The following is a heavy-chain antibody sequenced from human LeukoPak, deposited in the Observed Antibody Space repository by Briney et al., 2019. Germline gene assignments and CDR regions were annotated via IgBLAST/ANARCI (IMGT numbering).Heavy chain of an antibody. Sequence: ASVTVSCKASGYTFTSYGISWVRQAPGQGLEWMGWIIAYNGNTNYAQKLQGRVTMTTDTSTSTAYMELRSLRSDDTAVYYCARADYSSSWYGVDYWGQGTLVTVSS. J-gene: IGHJ4*02. CDR1: GYTFTSYG. CDR3: ARADYSSSWYGVDY. CDR2: IIAYNGNT. V-gene: IGHV1-18*01. D-gene: IGHD6-13*01.